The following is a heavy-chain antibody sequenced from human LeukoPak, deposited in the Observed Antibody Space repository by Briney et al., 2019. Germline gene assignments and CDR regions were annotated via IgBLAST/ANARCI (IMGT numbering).Heavy chain of an antibody. D-gene: IGHD3-10*01. J-gene: IGHJ5*02. CDR2: MNPNSGNT. Sequence: GASVKVSCKASGYTFTSYDINWVRQATGQGLEWMGWMNPNSGNTGYAQKFQGRVTMTRNTSISTAYMELSSLRSEDTAVYYCARLGAYYYGSGTGNWFDPWGQGTLVTVSS. V-gene: IGHV1-8*01. CDR3: ARLGAYYYGSGTGNWFDP. CDR1: GYTFTSYD.